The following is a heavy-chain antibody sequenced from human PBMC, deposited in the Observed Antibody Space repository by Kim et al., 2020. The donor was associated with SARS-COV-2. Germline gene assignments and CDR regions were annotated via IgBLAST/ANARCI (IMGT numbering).Heavy chain of an antibody. D-gene: IGHD6-13*01. J-gene: IGHJ4*02. Sequence: YYADSVKGRFTISRDNAKKSLYLQMNSLRNEDTGVYYCAKDLGSSFVTFDYWGQGALVTVSS. V-gene: IGHV3-48*02. CDR3: AKDLGSSFVTFDY.